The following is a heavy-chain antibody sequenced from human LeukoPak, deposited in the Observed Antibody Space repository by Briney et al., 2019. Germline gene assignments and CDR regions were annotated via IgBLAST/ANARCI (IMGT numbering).Heavy chain of an antibody. CDR3: ASYCSGGSCYNPSFDY. CDR2: IYYSGST. CDR1: GGSFSTYY. Sequence: PETLSLTCTVSGGSFSTYYWSWIRLHPGKGLEWIGYIYYSGSTYYNPSLKSRVTISVDTSKNQFSLRLSSVTAADTAVYYCASYCSGGSCYNPSFDYWGQGTLVTVSS. J-gene: IGHJ4*02. V-gene: IGHV4-59*06. D-gene: IGHD2-15*01.